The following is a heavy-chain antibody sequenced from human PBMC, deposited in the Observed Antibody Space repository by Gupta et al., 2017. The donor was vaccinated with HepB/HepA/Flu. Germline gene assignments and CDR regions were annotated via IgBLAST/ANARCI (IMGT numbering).Heavy chain of an antibody. J-gene: IGHJ5*02. CDR3: ATLALPGGYDFWSGPNWFDP. CDR1: GGSISSSSYY. V-gene: IGHV4-39*01. D-gene: IGHD3-3*01. Sequence: QLQLQESGPGLVKPSETLSLTCTVSGGSISSSSYYWGWIRQPPGKGLEWIGSIYYSGSTYYNPSLKSRVTISVDTSKNQFSLKLSSVTAADTAVYYCATLALPGGYDFWSGPNWFDPWGQGTRGTVSS. CDR2: IYYSGST.